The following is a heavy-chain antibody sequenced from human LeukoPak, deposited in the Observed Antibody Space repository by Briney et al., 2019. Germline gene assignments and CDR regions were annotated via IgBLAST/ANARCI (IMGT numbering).Heavy chain of an antibody. Sequence: HGESPKISCKGSGYSFTSYWIGWVRQMPGKGLEWMGIIYPGDSDTRYSPSFQGQVTISADKSISTAYLQWSSLKASDTAMYYCARTAAYDSSGPWAFDIWGQGTMVTVSS. D-gene: IGHD3-22*01. CDR1: GYSFTSYW. J-gene: IGHJ3*02. CDR2: IYPGDSDT. V-gene: IGHV5-51*01. CDR3: ARTAAYDSSGPWAFDI.